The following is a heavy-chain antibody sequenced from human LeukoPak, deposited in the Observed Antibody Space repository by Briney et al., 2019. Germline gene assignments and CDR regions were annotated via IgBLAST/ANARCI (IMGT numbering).Heavy chain of an antibody. V-gene: IGHV1-2*02. Sequence: ASVKVSCKASGYTFTGYYMHWVRQAPGQGLEWMGWINPNSGGTNYAQKFQGRVTMTRDTSISTAYMELSRLRSDDTAVYYCARLPQYQPIPVGADYWGQGTLVTVSS. D-gene: IGHD2-2*01. CDR3: ARLPQYQPIPVGADY. CDR2: INPNSGGT. J-gene: IGHJ4*02. CDR1: GYTFTGYY.